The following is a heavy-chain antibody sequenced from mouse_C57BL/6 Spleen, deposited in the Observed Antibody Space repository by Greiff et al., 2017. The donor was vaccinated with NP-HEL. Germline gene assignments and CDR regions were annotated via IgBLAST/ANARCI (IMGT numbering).Heavy chain of an antibody. D-gene: IGHD1-1*01. Sequence: EVMLVESGAELVRPGASVKLSCTASGFNIKDDYMHWVKQRPEQGLEWIGWIDPENGDTEYASKFQGKATITADTSSNTAYLQLSSLTSEDTAVYYCTTDGIKGYWGQGTTLTVSS. CDR2: IDPENGDT. CDR1: GFNIKDDY. J-gene: IGHJ2*01. CDR3: TTDGIKGY. V-gene: IGHV14-4*01.